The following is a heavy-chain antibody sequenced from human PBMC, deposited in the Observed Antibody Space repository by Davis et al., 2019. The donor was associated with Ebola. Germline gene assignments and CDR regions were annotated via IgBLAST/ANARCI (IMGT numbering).Heavy chain of an antibody. J-gene: IGHJ4*02. V-gene: IGHV4-59*01. CDR3: ARQESQLHRYYFNS. CDR1: GGSISTRY. D-gene: IGHD4-23*01. CDR2: IYYSGTT. Sequence: SETLSLTCTVSGGSISTRYWSWIRQPPGKGPAWIGHIYYSGTTNYNPSLKSRVTISVDTSKNQLSLRLSSVIAADTAVYYCARQESQLHRYYFNSWGQGTLVTVSS.